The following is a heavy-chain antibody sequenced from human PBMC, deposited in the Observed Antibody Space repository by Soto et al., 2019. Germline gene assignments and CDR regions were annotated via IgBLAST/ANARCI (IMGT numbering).Heavy chain of an antibody. J-gene: IGHJ6*02. CDR2: IIPIFGTA. D-gene: IGHD1-1*01. CDR1: GGTFSSYA. V-gene: IGHV1-69*06. Sequence: SVKVSCKASGGTFSSYAISWVRQAPGQGLEWMGGIIPIFGTANYAQKFQGRVTITADKSTSTAYMELSSLRSEDTAVYYCARSFAGKYGMDVWGQGTTVTVSS. CDR3: ARSFAGKYGMDV.